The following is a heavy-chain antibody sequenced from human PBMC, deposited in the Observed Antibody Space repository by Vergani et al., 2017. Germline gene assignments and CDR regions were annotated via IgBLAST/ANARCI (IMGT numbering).Heavy chain of an antibody. V-gene: IGHV3-33*01. CDR1: SFKLGDYC. CDR3: ARGTRDTPSSLDY. D-gene: IGHD5-24*01. CDR2: TWYEGNNN. Sequence: QVQLVESGGGVVQPGRSLRLSCTPSSFKLGDYCMHWVRQAPGRGLEWVSMTWYEGNNNYYADSVKGRFTISKDISKNTLYLQMNSLRGDDTAVYYCARGTRDTPSSLDYWGQGTLVTVSS. J-gene: IGHJ4*02.